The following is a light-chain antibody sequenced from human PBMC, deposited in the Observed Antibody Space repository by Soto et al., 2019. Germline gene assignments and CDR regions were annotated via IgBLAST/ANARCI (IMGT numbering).Light chain of an antibody. V-gene: IGLV2-14*03. CDR3: SSYTSSITLV. CDR2: DVS. CDR1: SSDVGGYNY. Sequence: QSALTQPASVSGSPGQSITISCTGTSSDVGGYNYVSWYQQHPGKDPKLMIYDVSNRPSGVSNRFSGSKSGNTASLSISGLQAEDEADYYCSSYTSSITLVFGGGTKLTVL. J-gene: IGLJ2*01.